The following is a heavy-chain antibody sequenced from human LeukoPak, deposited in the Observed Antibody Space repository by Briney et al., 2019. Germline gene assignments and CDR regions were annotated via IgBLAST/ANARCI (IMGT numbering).Heavy chain of an antibody. Sequence: PSETLSLTCAVYGGSFSGYYWSWIRQPPGKGLEWIGEINHSGSTNYNPSLKSRVTISVDTSKNQFSLKLSSVTAADTAVYYCARRSPLTIFGVLPPRYYYMDVWGKGTTVTVSS. CDR1: GGSFSGYY. J-gene: IGHJ6*03. V-gene: IGHV4-34*01. CDR3: ARRSPLTIFGVLPPRYYYMDV. D-gene: IGHD3-3*01. CDR2: INHSGST.